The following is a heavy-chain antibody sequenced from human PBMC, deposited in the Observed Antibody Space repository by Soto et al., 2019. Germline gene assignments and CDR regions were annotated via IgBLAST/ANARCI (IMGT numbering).Heavy chain of an antibody. CDR3: ARGYCSSTSCYGSGMDV. CDR1: GFTFSSYD. D-gene: IGHD2-2*01. CDR2: IGTAGDT. V-gene: IGHV3-13*04. J-gene: IGHJ6*02. Sequence: PGGSLRLSCAASGFTFSSYDMHWVRQATGKGLEWVSAIGTAGDTYYPGSVKGRFNISRENAKNSLYLQMNSLRAGDTVVYYCARGYCSSTSCYGSGMDVWGQGTTVTVSS.